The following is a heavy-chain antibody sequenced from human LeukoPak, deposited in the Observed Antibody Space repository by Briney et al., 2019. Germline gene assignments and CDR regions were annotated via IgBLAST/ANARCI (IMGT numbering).Heavy chain of an antibody. D-gene: IGHD6-6*01. V-gene: IGHV3-21*04. Sequence: GGSLRLSCAASGFTFSSYTVNWVRQAPGKGLEWVSSITSSSSYIYYADSVKGRFTISRDNAKNSLYLQMNSLRAEDTAVYYCARDPGAYSSSPIDYWGQGTLVTVSS. J-gene: IGHJ4*02. CDR2: ITSSSSYI. CDR1: GFTFSSYT. CDR3: ARDPGAYSSSPIDY.